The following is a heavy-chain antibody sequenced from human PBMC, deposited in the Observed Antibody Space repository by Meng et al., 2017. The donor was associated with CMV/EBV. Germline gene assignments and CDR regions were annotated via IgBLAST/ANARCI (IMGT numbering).Heavy chain of an antibody. J-gene: IGHJ5*02. Sequence: SETLSLTCSVSGGPIDSGGYYWSWIRQPPGKGLEWVGQIDDSGSTSHNPSLRSRVTISIDTSKDQYTLNLNSATTADTAVYYCARGSGGYHNWFRPWGQGTLVTVSS. D-gene: IGHD3-3*01. CDR1: GGPIDSGGYY. CDR3: ARGSGGYHNWFRP. CDR2: IDDSGST. V-gene: IGHV4-61*08.